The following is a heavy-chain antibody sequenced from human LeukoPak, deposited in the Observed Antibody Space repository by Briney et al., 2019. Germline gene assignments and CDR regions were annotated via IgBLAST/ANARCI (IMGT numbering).Heavy chain of an antibody. Sequence: PSGPLSLTCAVSGGSISNTDHWTWVRQPPGTGLEFTGERYHDGYTNYNPSLKRRVTLSMDKSKNPFSLKLTSVTPAATPVYYCARSRGAVAGWAFDIWGQGTVVTVSS. CDR3: ARSRGAVAGWAFDI. V-gene: IGHV4-4*02. CDR2: RYHDGYT. D-gene: IGHD6-19*01. CDR1: GGSISNTDH. J-gene: IGHJ3*02.